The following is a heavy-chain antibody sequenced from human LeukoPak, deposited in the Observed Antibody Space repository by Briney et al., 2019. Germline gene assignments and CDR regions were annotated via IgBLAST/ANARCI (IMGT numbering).Heavy chain of an antibody. CDR1: GYTFTSYY. Sequence: ASVKVSCKASGYTFTSYYMHWVRQAPRQGLEWMGWINPNSGGTNYAQKFQGRVTMTRDTSISTAYMELSRLRSDDTAVYYCARTKLRFPVGPWGQGTLVTVSS. CDR2: INPNSGGT. V-gene: IGHV1-2*02. D-gene: IGHD3-3*01. CDR3: ARTKLRFPVGP. J-gene: IGHJ5*02.